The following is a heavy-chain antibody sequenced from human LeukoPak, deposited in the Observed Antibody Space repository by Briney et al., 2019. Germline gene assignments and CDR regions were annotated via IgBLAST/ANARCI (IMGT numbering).Heavy chain of an antibody. CDR1: GFTLSSYW. V-gene: IGHV3-74*01. CDR3: ARVYEGFDP. CDR2: INSDGSRT. D-gene: IGHD2-8*01. J-gene: IGHJ5*02. Sequence: GGSLRLSCAASGFTLSSYWMHWVRRAPGKGLVWVSRINSDGSRTSYADSVKGRFTISRDNAKNTLYLQMNSLRAEDTAVYYCARVYEGFDPWGQGTLVTVSS.